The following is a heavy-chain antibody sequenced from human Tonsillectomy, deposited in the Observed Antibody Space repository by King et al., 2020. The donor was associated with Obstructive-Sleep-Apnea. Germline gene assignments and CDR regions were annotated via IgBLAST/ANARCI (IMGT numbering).Heavy chain of an antibody. Sequence: QLVQSGAEVKEPGSSVKVSCNASGDTFSSYAISWVRQAPGQGLEWMGRIITMLGIGNYAQKLQGRVTTTADKSTSTVYMELSSLRSEDTAVYYCARDLAEAGSSAFDIWGQGTMVTVSS. CDR2: IITMLGIG. V-gene: IGHV1-69*09. CDR1: GDTFSSYA. D-gene: IGHD3-16*01. CDR3: ARDLAEAGSSAFDI. J-gene: IGHJ3*02.